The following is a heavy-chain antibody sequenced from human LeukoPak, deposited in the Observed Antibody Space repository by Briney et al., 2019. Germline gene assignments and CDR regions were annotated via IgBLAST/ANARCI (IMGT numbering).Heavy chain of an antibody. J-gene: IGHJ6*02. CDR3: ARDLNTYYYDSSGGYGMDV. CDR1: GYTFTSYG. D-gene: IGHD3-22*01. Sequence: ASVKVSCKASGYTFTSYGISWVRQAPGQGLEWMGWISAYNDNTNYAQKLQGRVTMTTDTSTSTAYMELRSLRSDDTAVYYCARDLNTYYYDSSGGYGMDVWGQGTTVTVSS. V-gene: IGHV1-18*01. CDR2: ISAYNDNT.